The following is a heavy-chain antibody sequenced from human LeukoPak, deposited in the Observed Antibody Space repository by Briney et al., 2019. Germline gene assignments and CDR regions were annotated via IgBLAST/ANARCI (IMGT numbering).Heavy chain of an antibody. V-gene: IGHV3-30*18. J-gene: IGHJ4*02. D-gene: IGHD5-12*01. Sequence: PGGSLRLSCAASGFIFSSYGMHWARQAPGKGLEWVAVISYDGSNKYYALSVKGRFTISRDNSKNTLYLQMSSLRAEDTAVYYCAKDLEATTRGFDYWGQGSRVTVSS. CDR3: AKDLEATTRGFDY. CDR1: GFIFSSYG. CDR2: ISYDGSNK.